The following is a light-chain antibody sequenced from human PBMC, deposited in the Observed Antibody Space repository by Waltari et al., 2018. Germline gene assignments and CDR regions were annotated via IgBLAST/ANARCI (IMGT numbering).Light chain of an antibody. CDR1: RSDVGSYNL. J-gene: IGLJ1*01. CDR2: EGN. CDR3: CSYAGSSTFPYV. V-gene: IGLV2-23*03. Sequence: QSALTQPASVSGSPGQSIPISCTGTRSDVGSYNLVSWYQQHPGKAPKLMIYEGNKRPSGVSNRFSGSKSGNTASLTISGLQAEDEADYYCCSYAGSSTFPYVFGTGTKVTVL.